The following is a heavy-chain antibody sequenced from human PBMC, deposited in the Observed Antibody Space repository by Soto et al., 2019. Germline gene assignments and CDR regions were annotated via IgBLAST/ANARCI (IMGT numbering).Heavy chain of an antibody. Sequence: QVQLQESGPGLVKPPQTLSLTCTVSGGSISSGNYYWSWIRQPPGKGLEWIGYISYIGSTYYNPSLKSRVTISVDTSKNQFSLKLSSVTAADTAVYFCARDHPIYDSSGYYRPYWYFDLWGRGTLVTVSS. J-gene: IGHJ2*01. D-gene: IGHD3-22*01. V-gene: IGHV4-30-4*01. CDR2: ISYIGST. CDR1: GGSISSGNYY. CDR3: ARDHPIYDSSGYYRPYWYFDL.